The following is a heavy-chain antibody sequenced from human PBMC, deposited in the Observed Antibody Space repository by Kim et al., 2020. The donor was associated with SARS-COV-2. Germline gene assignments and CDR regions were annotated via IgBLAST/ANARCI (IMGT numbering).Heavy chain of an antibody. Sequence: VKGRFTLSRDNSKNTLYLQMNSLRAEDTAVYYCARAPGGIFLTGYYPIDYWGQGTLVTVSS. D-gene: IGHD3-9*01. CDR3: ARAPGGIFLTGYYPIDY. V-gene: IGHV3-30*01. J-gene: IGHJ4*02.